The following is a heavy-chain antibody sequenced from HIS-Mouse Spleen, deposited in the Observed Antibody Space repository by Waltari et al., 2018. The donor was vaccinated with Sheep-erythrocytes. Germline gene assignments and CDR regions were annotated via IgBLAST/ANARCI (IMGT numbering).Heavy chain of an antibody. V-gene: IGHV3-30*04. CDR3: ARVSAGELKYYFDY. J-gene: IGHJ4*02. D-gene: IGHD1-26*01. CDR2: ISYDGSNK. CDR1: GFTFSSYA. Sequence: QVQLVESGGGVVQPGGSLRLSCAASGFTFSSYAMHWVRQAPGKGLEWVAVISYDGSNKYYADSVKGRFTISRDNSKNTLYLQMNSLRAEDTAVYYCARVSAGELKYYFDYWGQGTLVTVSS.